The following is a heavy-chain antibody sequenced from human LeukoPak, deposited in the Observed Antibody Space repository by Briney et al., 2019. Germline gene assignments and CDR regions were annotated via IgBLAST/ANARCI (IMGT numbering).Heavy chain of an antibody. J-gene: IGHJ4*02. V-gene: IGHV3-7*01. D-gene: IGHD3-3*01. CDR3: ARDRNADFWSGYYTNYFDY. CDR2: IKKDGSEK. CDR1: GFTFSSHW. Sequence: PGGSLRLSCAASGFTFSSHWMSWVRQAPGKGLEWVANIKKDGSEKYYVDSVKGRFTISRDNAKNSLYLQMNSLRAEDTAVYYCARDRNADFWSGYYTNYFDYWGQGTLVTVSS.